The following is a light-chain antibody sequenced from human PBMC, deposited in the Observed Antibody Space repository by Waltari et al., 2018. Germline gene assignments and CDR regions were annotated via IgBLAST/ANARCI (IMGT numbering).Light chain of an antibody. CDR3: KQYYSNPAT. CDR1: QGISSY. CDR2: AAS. V-gene: IGKV1-8*01. Sequence: AIQLTQSPSSLSASVGDRVTITCRASQGISSYLAWYQQKPGKAPTVLIYAASTLQSGVPSRFSGSGSGTDYTLTISCLQSEDFAIYYCKQYYSNPATFGQGTKVEIK. J-gene: IGKJ1*01.